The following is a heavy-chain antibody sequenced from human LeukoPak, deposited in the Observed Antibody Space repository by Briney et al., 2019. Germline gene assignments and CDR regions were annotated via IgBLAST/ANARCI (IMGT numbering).Heavy chain of an antibody. J-gene: IGHJ4*02. CDR1: GFTFSSYE. CDR3: ARAGGSGWPFRGNYFDY. D-gene: IGHD6-19*01. CDR2: ISSSGSTI. V-gene: IGHV3-48*03. Sequence: PGGSLRLSCAASGFTFSSYEMNWVRQAPGKGLEGGSYISSSGSTIYYADSVKGRFTISRDNAKNSLYLQMNSLRAEDTAVYYCARAGGSGWPFRGNYFDYWGQGTLVTVSS.